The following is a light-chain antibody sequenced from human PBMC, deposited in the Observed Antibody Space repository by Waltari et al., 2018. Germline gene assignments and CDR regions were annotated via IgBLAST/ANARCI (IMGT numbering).Light chain of an antibody. J-gene: IGKJ2*03. CDR3: MQALQTPYS. CDR2: RVS. CDR1: QSLLHSNGNTY. V-gene: IGKV2-29*02. Sequence: DIVMTQTPLSLPVTPGEPASISCRSSQSLLHSNGNTYLYWYLQKPGQPPRLLIDRVSNRFSGVPDRFSGSGSGTDFTLKISRVEAEDVGVYYCMQALQTPYSFGQGTKVEIK.